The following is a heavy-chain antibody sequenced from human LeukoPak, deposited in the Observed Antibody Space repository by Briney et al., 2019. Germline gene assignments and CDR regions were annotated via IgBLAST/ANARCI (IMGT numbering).Heavy chain of an antibody. J-gene: IGHJ4*02. CDR2: IYPGDSDT. V-gene: IGHV5-51*01. CDR1: GYSFTTYW. D-gene: IGHD4-17*01. CDR3: ARRDSGDYLTANFDS. Sequence: GESLKISCKGSGYSFTTYWIGWVRQMPGKGLEWMGIIYPGDSDTKYSPSFQGQVTISVDKSISTACLQWSSLKASDTAMYYCARRDSGDYLTANFDSWGQGTLVTVSS.